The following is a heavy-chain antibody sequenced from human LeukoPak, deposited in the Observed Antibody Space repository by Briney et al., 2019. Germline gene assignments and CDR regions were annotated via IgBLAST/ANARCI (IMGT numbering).Heavy chain of an antibody. V-gene: IGHV4-38-2*02. CDR2: IYHSGST. CDR1: GYSIRSDYY. D-gene: IGHD3-3*01. J-gene: IGHJ5*02. Sequence: PSETLSLTCTVSGYSIRSDYYWGWIRQPPGKGLEWIGSIYHSGSTYYNPSLKSRVTISVDTSRNQFSLKLSSVTAADTAVYYCARDTQEWFGLFDPWGQGTLVTVSS. CDR3: ARDTQEWFGLFDP.